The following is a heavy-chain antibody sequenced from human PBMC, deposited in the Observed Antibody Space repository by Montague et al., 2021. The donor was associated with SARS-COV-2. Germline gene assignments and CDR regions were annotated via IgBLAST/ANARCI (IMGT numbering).Heavy chain of an antibody. CDR1: GFTVSRNY. CDR3: ARDQRRYGSGSYYGPHYYYYGMDV. V-gene: IGHV3-66*02. CDR2: IYSGGST. D-gene: IGHD3-10*01. Sequence: SLRISCAASGFTVSRNYMSLVRQAPGKGLEWVSVIYSGGSTYYADSVKGRFTISRDNSKNTLYLQMNSLRAEDTAVYYCARDQRRYGSGSYYGPHYYYYGMDVWGQGATVTVSS. J-gene: IGHJ6*02.